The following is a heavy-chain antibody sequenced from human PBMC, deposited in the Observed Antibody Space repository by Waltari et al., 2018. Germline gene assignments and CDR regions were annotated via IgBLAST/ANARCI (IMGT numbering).Heavy chain of an antibody. D-gene: IGHD5-12*01. V-gene: IGHV4-34*01. J-gene: IGHJ4*02. CDR2: INHNVST. Sequence: QVQLQQWGAGLLKPSETLSLTCAVYGGSFSGYYWSWIRQPPGKVLEWIGEINHNVSTNYNPALKGRVTIAVDTSKNQCSLKLSSVTAADTAVYYCARLGICNWLRIRRMGFDYCGQGTLVTVSS. CDR3: ARLGICNWLRIRRMGFDY. CDR1: GGSFSGYY.